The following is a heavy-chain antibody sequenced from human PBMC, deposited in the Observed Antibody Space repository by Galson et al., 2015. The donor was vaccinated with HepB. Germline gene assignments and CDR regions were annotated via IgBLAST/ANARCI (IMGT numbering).Heavy chain of an antibody. CDR3: ARGGYSSSWPIDY. CDR2: INPNSGGT. J-gene: IGHJ4*02. CDR1: GYTFTGYY. V-gene: IGHV1-2*04. D-gene: IGHD6-13*01. Sequence: SVKVSCKASGYTFTGYYMHWVRQAPGQGLEWMGWINPNSGGTNYAQKFQGWVTMTRDTSISTAYMELSRLRSDDAAVYYCARGGYSSSWPIDYWGQGTLVTVSS.